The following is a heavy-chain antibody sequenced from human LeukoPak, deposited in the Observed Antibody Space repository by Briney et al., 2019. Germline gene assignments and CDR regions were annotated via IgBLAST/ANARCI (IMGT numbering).Heavy chain of an antibody. J-gene: IGHJ6*02. CDR3: ARNLLLWPHYYYYGMDV. CDR1: GFTFSSYG. CDR2: IWYDGSNK. V-gene: IGHV3-33*01. D-gene: IGHD2-2*01. Sequence: PGRSLRLSCAASGFTFSSYGMHWVRQAPGKGLEWVAVIWYDGSNKYYADSVKSRFTISRDNSKNTLYLQMNSLRAEDTAVYYCARNLLLWPHYYYYGMDVWGQGTTVTVSS.